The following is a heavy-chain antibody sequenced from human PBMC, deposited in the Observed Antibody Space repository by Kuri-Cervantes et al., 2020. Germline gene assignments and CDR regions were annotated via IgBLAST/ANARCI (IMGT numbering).Heavy chain of an antibody. Sequence: GESLKISCAASGFTFSSYGMHWVRQAPGKGLEWVAVIWYDGRDKYYADSVKGRFTTSRDNSKNTLYLQMNSLRAEDTAVYYCAPGVGSGYSPYFDYWGQGTLVTVSS. CDR3: APGVGSGYSPYFDY. D-gene: IGHD3-22*01. CDR1: GFTFSSYG. J-gene: IGHJ4*02. CDR2: IWYDGRDK. V-gene: IGHV3-33*01.